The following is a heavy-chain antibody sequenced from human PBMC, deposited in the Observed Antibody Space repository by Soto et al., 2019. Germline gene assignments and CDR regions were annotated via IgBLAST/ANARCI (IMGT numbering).Heavy chain of an antibody. CDR3: AKCSVGTVRTSGWCNWFDP. D-gene: IGHD6-19*01. CDR2: IRVGGGDT. J-gene: IGHJ5*02. CDR1: GFTFSSSA. Sequence: EVRLLESGGGLAQPGGSRRLSCAASGFTFSSSAMNWVRQAPGKGLEWVSSIRVGGGDTFYADSARGRFTVSRDISRNSLNLQMNSLRAEDTAIYYCAKCSVGTVRTSGWCNWFDPWGQGTLVTVSS. V-gene: IGHV3-23*01.